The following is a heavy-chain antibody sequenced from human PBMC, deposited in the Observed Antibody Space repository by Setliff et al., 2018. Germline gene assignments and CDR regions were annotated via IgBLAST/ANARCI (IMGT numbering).Heavy chain of an antibody. D-gene: IGHD2-21*02. CDR2: IQSTGNT. Sequence: PSETLSLTCTVSGVSFGSGTYYWSWIRQPAGKGLEWIGLIQSTGNTNYNPSLQSRVTISIDTSKNQFSLKLSSVTAADTAVYFCARGFSYGVTTYGFDIWGHGTMVTVS. V-gene: IGHV4-61*10. J-gene: IGHJ3*02. CDR3: ARGFSYGVTTYGFDI. CDR1: GVSFGSGTYY.